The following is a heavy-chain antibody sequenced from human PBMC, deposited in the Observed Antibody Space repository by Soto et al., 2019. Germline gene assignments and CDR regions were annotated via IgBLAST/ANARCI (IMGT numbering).Heavy chain of an antibody. D-gene: IGHD3-9*01. CDR2: ISAYNGNT. CDR3: ATEGDDILTGYYTPGGGLHYGMAV. J-gene: IGHJ6*02. Sequence: ASVKVSCKASGYTFTSYGISWVRQAPGQGLEWMGWISAYNGNTTYAQKLQGTVTMTTDTSTSTAYMELRSLRSDDTAAYYCATEGDDILTGYYTPGGGLHYGMAVWG. V-gene: IGHV1-18*01. CDR1: GYTFTSYG.